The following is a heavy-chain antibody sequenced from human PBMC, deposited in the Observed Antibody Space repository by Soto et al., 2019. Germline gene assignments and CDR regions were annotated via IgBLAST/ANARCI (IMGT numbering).Heavy chain of an antibody. V-gene: IGHV2-5*01. Sequence: AAPKLLYTTPTLTLTCTFSGFSLNATGVGVGWIRQPPGKALEWLSLIYWNDDKRYSTSLKSRLTITKDTTKNHVVLTMINMDPVDTDKYYCAHGEELYGGYGDWGQGTLVTVSS. CDR1: GFSLNATGVG. CDR2: IYWNDDK. D-gene: IGHD2-15*01. J-gene: IGHJ4*02. CDR3: AHGEELYGGYGD.